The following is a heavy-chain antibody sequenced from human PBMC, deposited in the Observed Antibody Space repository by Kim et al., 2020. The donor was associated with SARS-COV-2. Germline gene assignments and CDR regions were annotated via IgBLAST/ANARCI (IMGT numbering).Heavy chain of an antibody. CDR2: ISYDGSNK. J-gene: IGHJ4*02. Sequence: SLRLSCAASGFTFSSYGMHWVRQAPGKGLEWVAVISYDGSNKYYADSVKGRFTISRDNSKNTLYVQMNSLRAEDTAVYYCARDTEDCSSTTCYVDYWGQGTLVTVSS. CDR3: ARDTEDCSSTTCYVDY. V-gene: IGHV3-33*05. CDR1: GFTFSSYG. D-gene: IGHD2-2*01.